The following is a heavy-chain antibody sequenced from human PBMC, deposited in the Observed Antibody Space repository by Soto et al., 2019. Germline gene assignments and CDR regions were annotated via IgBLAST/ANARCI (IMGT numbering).Heavy chain of an antibody. CDR3: AREDGSGSYYNVGYFDY. D-gene: IGHD3-10*01. Sequence: GGSLRLSCAASGFTFSSYGMHWVRQAPGKGLEWVAGIWYDGSNKYYADTVKGRFTISRDNSKNTLFPQMNSLRAEDTAVYYCAREDGSGSYYNVGYFDYWGQGT. CDR1: GFTFSSYG. J-gene: IGHJ4*02. V-gene: IGHV3-33*01. CDR2: IWYDGSNK.